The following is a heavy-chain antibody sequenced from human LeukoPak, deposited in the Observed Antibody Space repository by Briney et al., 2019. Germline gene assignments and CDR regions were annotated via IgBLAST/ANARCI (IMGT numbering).Heavy chain of an antibody. CDR3: ARAGSSLRLYYYYYYMDV. V-gene: IGHV4-39*07. J-gene: IGHJ6*03. D-gene: IGHD6-6*01. CDR1: GGSISSSSYY. Sequence: SETLSLTCTVSGGSISSSSYYWGWIRQPPGKGLEWIGSIYYSGSTYYNPSLKSRVTISVDTSKNQFSLKLSSVTAADTAVYYCARAGSSLRLYYYYYYMDVWGKGTTVTVSS. CDR2: IYYSGST.